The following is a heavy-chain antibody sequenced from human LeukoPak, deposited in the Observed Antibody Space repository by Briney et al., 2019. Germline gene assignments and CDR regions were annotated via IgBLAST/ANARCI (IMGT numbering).Heavy chain of an antibody. J-gene: IGHJ5*02. V-gene: IGHV4-4*09. Sequence: PSETLSLTCTVSGGSISSYYWSWIRQPPGKGLEWIRYIYTSGSTNYNPSLKSRVTISVDTSKNQFSLKLSSVTAADTAVYYCARLLVVTHTWFDPWGQGTLVTASS. CDR3: ARLLVVTHTWFDP. CDR2: IYTSGST. CDR1: GGSISSYY. D-gene: IGHD4-23*01.